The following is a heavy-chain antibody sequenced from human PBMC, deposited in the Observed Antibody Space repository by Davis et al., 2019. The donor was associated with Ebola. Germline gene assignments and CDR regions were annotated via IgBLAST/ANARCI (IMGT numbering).Heavy chain of an antibody. CDR2: INHSGST. Sequence: MPSETLSLTCTVSGGSISSGDYYWSWIRQPPGKGLEWIGEINHSGSTNYNPSLKSRVTISVDTSKNQFSLKLSSVTAADTAVYYCARKQLTNTRTYYDFWSGYYRNWFDPWGQGTLVTVSS. J-gene: IGHJ5*02. CDR3: ARKQLTNTRTYYDFWSGYYRNWFDP. D-gene: IGHD3-3*01. V-gene: IGHV4-39*07. CDR1: GGSISSGDYY.